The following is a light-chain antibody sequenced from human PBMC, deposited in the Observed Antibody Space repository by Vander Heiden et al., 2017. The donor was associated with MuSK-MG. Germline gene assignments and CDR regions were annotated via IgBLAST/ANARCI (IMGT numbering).Light chain of an antibody. Sequence: QSALTQPASVSGSPGQSITISCTGTGSDIGDYNYVSWYQQHPGKAPKLMIFDVSYRPSGVSDRFSGSKSGYTASLTISGLQAGDEADYYCTSHTGSGMYGCGAGTKV. J-gene: IGLJ1*01. CDR1: GSDIGDYNY. V-gene: IGLV2-14*03. CDR2: DVS. CDR3: TSHTGSGMYG.